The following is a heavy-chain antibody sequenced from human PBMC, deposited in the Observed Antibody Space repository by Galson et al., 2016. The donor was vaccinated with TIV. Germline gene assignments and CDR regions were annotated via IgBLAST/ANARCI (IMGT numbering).Heavy chain of an antibody. D-gene: IGHD7-27*01. CDR2: VYASGST. CDR3: ARGGAWAFDS. CDR1: SDSITTYY. J-gene: IGHJ4*02. Sequence: SETLSLTCTVPSDSITTYYWSWIRQPAGRGLEWIGRVYASGSTNYNPSLKSRVSMSIDTSKSQFSLKLSPVTAADTAIYYCARGGAWAFDSWGQGTLVTVSS. V-gene: IGHV4-4*07.